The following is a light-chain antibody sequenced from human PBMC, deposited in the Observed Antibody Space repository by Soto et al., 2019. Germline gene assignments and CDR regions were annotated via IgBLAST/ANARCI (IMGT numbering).Light chain of an antibody. CDR1: QSVPSDY. J-gene: IGKJ2*01. Sequence: ELVLTQSPGTLSLSLGERATLSCRASQSVPSDYLAWYQQKRGHAPSLLIYAASSRATGVADRFSGSGSGTDFTLTISRLEPADFAVYHCQQYGTSPYTFGQGTKLEIK. CDR3: QQYGTSPYT. V-gene: IGKV3-20*01. CDR2: AAS.